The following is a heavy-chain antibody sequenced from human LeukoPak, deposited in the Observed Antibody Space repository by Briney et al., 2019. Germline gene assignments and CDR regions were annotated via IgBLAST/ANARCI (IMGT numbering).Heavy chain of an antibody. V-gene: IGHV4-59*12. D-gene: IGHD2-8*02. CDR1: GGSISSYY. Sequence: SETLSLTCTVSGGSISSYYWSWIRQPPGKGLEWIGYIYYSGTTNYNPSLRSRVTISVDTSKNQFSLKLNFVTAADTAVYYCARGWGNATRYFDYWGQGTLVTVSS. J-gene: IGHJ4*02. CDR2: IYYSGTT. CDR3: ARGWGNATRYFDY.